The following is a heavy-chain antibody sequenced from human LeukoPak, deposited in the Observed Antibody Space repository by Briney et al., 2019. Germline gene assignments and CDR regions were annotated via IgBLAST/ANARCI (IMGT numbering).Heavy chain of an antibody. V-gene: IGHV1-69*13. CDR1: RGTFSCYA. D-gene: IGHD6-19*01. CDR2: FILNFGPA. CDR3: ARVPTGQWLVPTDYYYYYYMDV. Sequence: ASLKVSWKESRGTFSCYAMSWVRQASGQLLEWMGGFILNFGPAYYAQKFQGRVTITADEATSTAYMELSSLRSEDTAVYYCARVPTGQWLVPTDYYYYYYMDVWGKGTTVTVSS. J-gene: IGHJ6*03.